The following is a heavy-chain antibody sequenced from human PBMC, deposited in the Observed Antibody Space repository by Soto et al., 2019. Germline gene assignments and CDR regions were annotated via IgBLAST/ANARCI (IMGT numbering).Heavy chain of an antibody. J-gene: IGHJ3*02. CDR1: GYTFTGYY. CDR3: ARSYCSSNSCYILDAFDI. D-gene: IGHD2-2*02. V-gene: IGHV1-2*04. CDR2: INPNSGGT. Sequence: GASVKVSCKASGYTFTGYYMHWVRQAPGQGLEWMGWINPNSGGTNYAQKFQGWVTMTRDTSISTAYMELSRLRSDDTAVYYCARSYCSSNSCYILDAFDIWGQGTMVTVSS.